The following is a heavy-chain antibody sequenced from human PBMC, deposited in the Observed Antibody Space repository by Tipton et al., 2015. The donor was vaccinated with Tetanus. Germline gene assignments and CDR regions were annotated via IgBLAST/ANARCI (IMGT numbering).Heavy chain of an antibody. CDR1: GDSVRSGSYY. V-gene: IGHV4-61*03. Sequence: TLSLTCTVSGDSVRSGSYYWSWIRQPPGKELEWIGYIDYSGSTNYNPSLKSRVTISLDTSKTHFYLNLSSVTAADTAVYYCARGDYYGSGTYDVWGQGTTVTVPS. J-gene: IGHJ6*02. D-gene: IGHD3-10*01. CDR2: IDYSGST. CDR3: ARGDYYGSGTYDV.